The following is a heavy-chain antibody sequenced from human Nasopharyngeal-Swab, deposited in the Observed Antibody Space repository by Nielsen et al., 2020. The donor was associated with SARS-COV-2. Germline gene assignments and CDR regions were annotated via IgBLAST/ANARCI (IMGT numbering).Heavy chain of an antibody. CDR3: ARDQERRYYDSWSGITAFDH. D-gene: IGHD3-3*01. CDR2: ISVYNGHT. CDR1: GYIFTSYG. Sequence: ASVKVSCKTSGYIFTSYGIIWVRQAPGQGLEWMGWISVYNGHTKYAQNLQGRITMTTDTSTSTAYMELRSLRSDDTAVYYCARDQERRYYDSWSGITAFDHWGQGTLVTVSS. J-gene: IGHJ4*02. V-gene: IGHV1-18*01.